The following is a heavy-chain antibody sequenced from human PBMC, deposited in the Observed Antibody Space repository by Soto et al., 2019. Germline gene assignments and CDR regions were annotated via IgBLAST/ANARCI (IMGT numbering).Heavy chain of an antibody. D-gene: IGHD1-1*01. CDR1: GGSFSGYY. CDR2: ITRYGTI. J-gene: IGHJ2*01. V-gene: IGHV4-34*01. CDR3: ARLFTAATGNLYFDL. Sequence: QVQLQQWGAGLLKPSETLSLTCAVYGGSFSGYYWSWVRQAPGKGLEWIGEITRYGTINYNPSLKNRATLSSYTSKNQLSLILKSVSDAAAALYCSARLFTAATGNLYFDLWGRGTLVTVSS.